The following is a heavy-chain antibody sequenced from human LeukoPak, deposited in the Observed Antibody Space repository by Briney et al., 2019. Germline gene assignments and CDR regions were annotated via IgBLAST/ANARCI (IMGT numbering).Heavy chain of an antibody. J-gene: IGHJ4*02. Sequence: GGSLRLSCATSGFTLSSYSMNWVRQAPGKGLEWVSYISSGSTTIYYADSVKGRFTISRDNAKNSLYLQMNSLRAEDTAVYYCARDVEQWLVRVYYFDYWGKGTLVTVSS. V-gene: IGHV3-48*01. CDR1: GFTLSSYS. CDR3: ARDVEQWLVRVYYFDY. CDR2: ISSGSTTI. D-gene: IGHD6-19*01.